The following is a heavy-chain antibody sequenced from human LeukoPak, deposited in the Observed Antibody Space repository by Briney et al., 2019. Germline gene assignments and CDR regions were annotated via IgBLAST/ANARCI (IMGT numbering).Heavy chain of an antibody. Sequence: GGSLRLSCAASGFTLSSYAMSWVHQAPGKGLEWVSAISGSGGSTYYADSVKGRFTISRDNSKNTLYLQMNSLRAEDTAVYYCAKDTGYSSGCDYWGQGTLVTVSS. J-gene: IGHJ4*02. CDR2: ISGSGGST. CDR1: GFTLSSYA. D-gene: IGHD6-19*01. CDR3: AKDTGYSSGCDY. V-gene: IGHV3-23*01.